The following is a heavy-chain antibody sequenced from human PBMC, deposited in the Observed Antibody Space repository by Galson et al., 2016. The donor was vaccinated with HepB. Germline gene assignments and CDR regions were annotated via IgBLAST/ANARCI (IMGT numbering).Heavy chain of an antibody. CDR1: GFTFSSFA. V-gene: IGHV3-23*01. CDR2: ISGRGDRI. CDR3: AKEGWFGELLYGHSDS. J-gene: IGHJ4*02. D-gene: IGHD3-10*01. Sequence: SLRLSCAASGFTFSSFAMSWVRRVPGKGLEWVSAISGRGDRIRYAESVKGRFIISRDNSKNTLDVEMKSLRVEDTAVYYCAKEGWFGELLYGHSDSWGQGALVTVSS.